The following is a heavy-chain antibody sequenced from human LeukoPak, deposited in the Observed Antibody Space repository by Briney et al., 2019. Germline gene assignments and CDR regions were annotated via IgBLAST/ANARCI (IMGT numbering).Heavy chain of an antibody. J-gene: IGHJ4*02. D-gene: IGHD2-2*03. CDR3: ARVSGYCSSTSCYTSPPDY. V-gene: IGHV1-18*01. Sequence: ASVKVSCKASGYTFTNYVISWVRQAPGQGLEWMGWISAYNGNTNYAQKLQGRVTMTTDTSTSTAYMELRSLRSDDTAVYYCARVSGYCSSTSCYTSPPDYWGQGTLVTVSS. CDR1: GYTFTNYV. CDR2: ISAYNGNT.